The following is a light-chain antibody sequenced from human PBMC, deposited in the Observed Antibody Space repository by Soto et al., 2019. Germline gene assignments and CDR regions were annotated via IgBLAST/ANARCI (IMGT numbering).Light chain of an antibody. CDR2: TTN. Sequence: QAVVTQEPSLTVSPGGTVTLTCASSTGAVTSGNYPSWLQQKPGQAPRTLIYTTNDKHSWTPARFSGSLLGDKAARTLSGVQPEDEAEYYCLLYYGSAQLVFGGGTKVTVL. J-gene: IGLJ3*02. V-gene: IGLV7-43*01. CDR1: TGAVTSGNY. CDR3: LLYYGSAQLV.